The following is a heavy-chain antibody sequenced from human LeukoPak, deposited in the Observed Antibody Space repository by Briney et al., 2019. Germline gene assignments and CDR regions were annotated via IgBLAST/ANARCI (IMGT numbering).Heavy chain of an antibody. CDR1: GFTFSSYG. D-gene: IGHD1-26*01. CDR2: ISYDGSNK. Sequence: GGSLRLSCAASGFTFSSYGMHWVRQAPGKGLEWVAVISYDGSNKYYADSVKGRFTISKDNSKNTLYLQMNSLRAEDTAVYYCAKDYAVGLDYWGQGTLVTVSS. CDR3: AKDYAVGLDY. V-gene: IGHV3-30*18. J-gene: IGHJ4*02.